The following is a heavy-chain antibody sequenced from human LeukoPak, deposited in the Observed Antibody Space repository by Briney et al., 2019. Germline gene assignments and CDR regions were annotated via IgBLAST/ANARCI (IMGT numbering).Heavy chain of an antibody. CDR3: ARDMIYCSSTSCSED. CDR2: IYTSGST. J-gene: IGHJ4*02. CDR1: GGSISSGSYY. Sequence: SQTLSLTCTVCGGSISSGSYYWSWIRQPAGKGLEWIGRIYTSGSTNYNPSLKSRVTLSVDTSKNQFSLKLSSVTAADTAVYYCARDMIYCSSTSCSEDWGQGTLVTVSS. D-gene: IGHD2-2*01. V-gene: IGHV4-61*02.